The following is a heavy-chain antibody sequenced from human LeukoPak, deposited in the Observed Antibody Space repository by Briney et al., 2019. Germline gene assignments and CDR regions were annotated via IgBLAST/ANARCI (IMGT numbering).Heavy chain of an antibody. CDR1: GGSISSYY. CDR3: ARYYDSSGYPIHDAFDI. Sequence: SETLSLTCTVSGGSISSYYWSWIRQPPGKGLEWIGYIYYSGSTNYNPSLKSRVTISVDTSKNQFSLKLSSVTAAGTAVYYCARYYDSSGYPIHDAFDIWGQGTMVTVSS. J-gene: IGHJ3*02. CDR2: IYYSGST. V-gene: IGHV4-59*12. D-gene: IGHD3-22*01.